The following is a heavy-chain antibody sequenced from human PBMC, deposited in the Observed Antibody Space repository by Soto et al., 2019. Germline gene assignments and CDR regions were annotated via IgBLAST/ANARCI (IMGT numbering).Heavy chain of an antibody. J-gene: IGHJ4*02. CDR1: GFTFSNYG. Sequence: EVQLLESGGGLVQPGGSLRLSCGASGFTFSNYGMSWVRQAPGKGLEWVSSITASSGATYYPDSVKGRFTISRDSSQNTLYLQMNSLRVDDTAIYFCVTGDHADYWGQGTLVTVSS. V-gene: IGHV3-23*01. CDR3: VTGDHADY. CDR2: ITASSGAT. D-gene: IGHD3-10*01.